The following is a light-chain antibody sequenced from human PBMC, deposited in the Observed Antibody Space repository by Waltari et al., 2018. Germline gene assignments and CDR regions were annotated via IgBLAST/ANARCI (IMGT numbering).Light chain of an antibody. CDR1: QSVLYSSNNMNY. CDR2: WAS. CDR3: QQYYSTPPT. J-gene: IGKJ1*01. V-gene: IGKV4-1*01. Sequence: DIVMTQSPDSLAVSLGERATINCKSSQSVLYSSNNMNYLAWFQQKPGQPPKLLLYWASTRESGVPDRFSGSGSGTDFTLTISTLQAEDVAVYYCQQYYSTPPTFGQGTKVEIK.